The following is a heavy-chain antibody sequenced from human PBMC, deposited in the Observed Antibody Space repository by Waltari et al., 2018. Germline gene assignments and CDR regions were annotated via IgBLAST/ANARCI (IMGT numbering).Heavy chain of an antibody. J-gene: IGHJ6*03. CDR1: GGTFSSYA. D-gene: IGHD5-12*01. V-gene: IGHV1-69*04. CDR2: IIPILGIA. Sequence: QVQLVQSGAEVKKPGSSVKVSCKASGGTFSSYAISWVRQAPGQGLEWMGGIIPILGIANYAQKFQGRVTITADESTSTAYMELSSLRSEDTAVYYCAICMDIVATNPRDYYYYYMDVWGKGTTVTVSS. CDR3: AICMDIVATNPRDYYYYYMDV.